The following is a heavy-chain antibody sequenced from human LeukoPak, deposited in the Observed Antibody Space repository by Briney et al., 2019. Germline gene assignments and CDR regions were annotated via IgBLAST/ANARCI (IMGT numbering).Heavy chain of an antibody. CDR3: GRLGSGNYYPQQTGYFDY. D-gene: IGHD3-10*01. J-gene: IGHJ4*02. V-gene: IGHV5-51*01. CDR2: IYPGDSDT. Sequence: GESLKISCKGSGYSFTSYWIGWVRQMPGKGLEWMGIIYPGDSDTRYSPSFQGQVTISADKSISTAYLLWSSLKASDTAMYYCGRLGSGNYYPQQTGYFDYWGQGTLVTVSS. CDR1: GYSFTSYW.